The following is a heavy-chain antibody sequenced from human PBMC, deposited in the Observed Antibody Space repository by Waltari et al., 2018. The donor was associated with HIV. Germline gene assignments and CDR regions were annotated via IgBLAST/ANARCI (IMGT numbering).Heavy chain of an antibody. CDR2: SGTDGNSE. D-gene: IGHD3-22*01. V-gene: IGHV3-74*01. CDR3: ARGSGYYYFDY. CDR1: GFTFSSYW. J-gene: IGHJ4*02. Sequence: EVQLVESGGGLVQPGGPLRLSCAAPGFTFSSYWMHWVSQVPGKGLEGILGSGTDGNSERSADSVKGRFTISRDNTKNTLYLQMNSLRVEDTAVYYCARGSGYYYFDYWGQGTRVTVSS.